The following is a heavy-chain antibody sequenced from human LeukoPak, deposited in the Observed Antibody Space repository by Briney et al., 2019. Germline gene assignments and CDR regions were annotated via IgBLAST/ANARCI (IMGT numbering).Heavy chain of an antibody. CDR3: AKDKVTTPQYYYMDV. Sequence: PGGSLRLSCAASGFTFSSYGMHWVRQAPGKGLEWVAVISYDGSNKYYADSVKGRFTISRDNSKNTLYLQMNSLRAEDTAVYYCAKDKVTTPQYYYMDVWGKGTTVTVSS. J-gene: IGHJ6*03. V-gene: IGHV3-30*18. D-gene: IGHD3-3*01. CDR1: GFTFSSYG. CDR2: ISYDGSNK.